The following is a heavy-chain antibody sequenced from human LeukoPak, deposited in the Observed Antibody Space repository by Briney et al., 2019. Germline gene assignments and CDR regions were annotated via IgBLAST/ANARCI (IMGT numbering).Heavy chain of an antibody. CDR2: IYYTGST. D-gene: IGHD3-22*01. Sequence: SQTLSLTCTVSSGSISSGDYYWSWIRQHPGKGLEWIGYIYYTGSTYYNPSLRSRVTMSVDTSKNHFSLMLSSVTAADTAVYYCARDFYYDSGGSRVDTFDIWGQGALVTVS. J-gene: IGHJ3*02. V-gene: IGHV4-31*03. CDR3: ARDFYYDSGGSRVDTFDI. CDR1: SGSISSGDYY.